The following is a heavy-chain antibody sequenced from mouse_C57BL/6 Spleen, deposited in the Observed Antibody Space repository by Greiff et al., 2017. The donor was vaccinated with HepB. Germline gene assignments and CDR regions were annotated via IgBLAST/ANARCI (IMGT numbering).Heavy chain of an antibody. Sequence: EVKLVESGAELVRPGASVKLSCTASGFNIKDYYMHWVKQRPEQGLEWIGRIDPEDGDTEYAPKLQGKATMTADKSSTTAYLQLSSLTSEDTAVYYCTTWDYYYDGGYYYAMDYWGQGTSVTVSS. J-gene: IGHJ4*01. CDR2: IDPEDGDT. CDR1: GFNIKDYY. CDR3: TTWDYYYDGGYYYAMDY. D-gene: IGHD2-4*01. V-gene: IGHV14-1*01.